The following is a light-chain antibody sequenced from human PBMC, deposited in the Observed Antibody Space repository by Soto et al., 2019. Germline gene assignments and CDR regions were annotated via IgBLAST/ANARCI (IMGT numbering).Light chain of an antibody. J-gene: IGKJ1*01. CDR1: QSISVW. CDR2: KAS. CDR3: QQYNSXSPT. V-gene: IGKV1-5*03. Sequence: DIQMTQSPSTLSASVGDIVTITCRASQSISVWLAWYQQKAGKAPNLLIYKASRLESGVPSRFSGSGSETEFTLTLSGLQPGDSATYYFQQYNSXSPTSGQGTKV.